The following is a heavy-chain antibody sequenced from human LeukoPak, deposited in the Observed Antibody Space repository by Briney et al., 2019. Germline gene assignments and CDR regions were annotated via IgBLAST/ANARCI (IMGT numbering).Heavy chain of an antibody. V-gene: IGHV4-59*02. D-gene: IGHD2/OR15-2a*01. CDR1: GVSVSTSH. CDR2: LSYTGKT. J-gene: IGHJ4*02. Sequence: SESLSLTCNVSGVSVSTSHWNWIRQRPGKGLEWIGCLSYTGKTDYNPSLKSRVSISLGSSNNHFSLKLTSVTAADTAVYYCSEGYFEPFDHWGQGILVTVSS. CDR3: SEGYFEPFDH.